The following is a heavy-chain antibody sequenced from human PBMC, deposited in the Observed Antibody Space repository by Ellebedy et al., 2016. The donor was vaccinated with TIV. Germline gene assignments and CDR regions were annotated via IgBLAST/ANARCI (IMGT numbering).Heavy chain of an antibody. V-gene: IGHV3-23*01. D-gene: IGHD1-26*01. Sequence: GESLKISCAASGFTVSSNYMSWVRQAPGKGLESVSGISGSGISAYFADSVKGRFTISRDNSKNTLYLQMDSLRDDDTALYYCAKVSCATTICPYDYWGQGTLVTVSS. CDR3: AKVSCATTICPYDY. J-gene: IGHJ4*02. CDR2: ISGSGISA. CDR1: GFTVSSNY.